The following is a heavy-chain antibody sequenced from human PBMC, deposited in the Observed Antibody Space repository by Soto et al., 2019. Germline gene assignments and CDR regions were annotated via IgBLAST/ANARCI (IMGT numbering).Heavy chain of an antibody. CDR2: IYYSGST. D-gene: IGHD4-4*01. Sequence: PSETLSLTCTVSGGSISSGGYYWSWIRQHPGRGLEWIGYIYYSGSTYYNPSLKSRVTISVDTSKNQFSLKLSSVTAADTAVYYCARDGYSNYGYGMDVWGQGTTVTVSS. CDR1: GGSISSGGYY. V-gene: IGHV4-31*03. CDR3: ARDGYSNYGYGMDV. J-gene: IGHJ6*02.